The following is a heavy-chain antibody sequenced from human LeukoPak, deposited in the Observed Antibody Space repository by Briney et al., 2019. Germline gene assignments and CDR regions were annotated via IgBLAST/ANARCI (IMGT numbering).Heavy chain of an antibody. CDR3: AKARIAAAGTGAFDV. J-gene: IGHJ3*01. Sequence: GGSLRLSCAASGFTVSSYGMTWVRRAPGKGLGWVQPFSATDGSAQYAESVKGRFTISRDNSKNSLYLQMNSLRDEDTAVYYCAKARIAAAGTGAFDVWGQGTMVTVSS. V-gene: IGHV3-23*01. D-gene: IGHD6-13*01. CDR2: FSATDGSA. CDR1: GFTVSSYG.